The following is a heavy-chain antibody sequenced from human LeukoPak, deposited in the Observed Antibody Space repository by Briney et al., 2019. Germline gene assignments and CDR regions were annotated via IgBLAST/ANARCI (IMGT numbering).Heavy chain of an antibody. CDR2: INPNSGGT. CDR1: GYTFTGYY. J-gene: IGHJ4*02. V-gene: IGHV1-2*02. Sequence: ASVKVSCKASGYTFTGYYMHWVRQAPGQGLEWMGWINPNSGGTNYAQKFQGRVTMTRDTSISTAYMELSRLRSDDTAVYYCARDGGGGNIVVVPAAISRPPDYWGQGTLVTVSS. CDR3: ARDGGGGNIVVVPAAISRPPDY. D-gene: IGHD2-2*02.